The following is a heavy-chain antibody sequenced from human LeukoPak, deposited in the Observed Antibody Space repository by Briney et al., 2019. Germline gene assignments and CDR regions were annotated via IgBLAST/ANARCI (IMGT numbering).Heavy chain of an antibody. CDR3: ATHSYDSSGTNY. CDR1: GFTVSSNY. CDR2: IYSGGRT. V-gene: IGHV3-66*01. Sequence: GGSLGLSCAASGFTVSSNYMSWVRQAPGKGLEWVSVIYSGGRTYYADSVKGRFTISRDNSKNTLYLQMNSLRAEDTAVYYCATHSYDSSGTNYWGQGTLVTVSS. D-gene: IGHD3-22*01. J-gene: IGHJ4*02.